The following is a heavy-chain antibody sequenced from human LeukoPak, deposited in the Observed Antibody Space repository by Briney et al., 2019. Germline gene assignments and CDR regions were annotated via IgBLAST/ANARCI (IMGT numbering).Heavy chain of an antibody. Sequence: SETLSLTCTVSGGSISSYYWSWIRQPPGKGLEWIGEINQSGSTNYNPSLKSRVTISVDTSKNQFSLKLSSVTAADTAVYYCARGGSKTAATFDYWDQGTLVTVFS. CDR3: ARGGSKTAATFDY. CDR1: GGSISSYY. V-gene: IGHV4-34*01. CDR2: INQSGST. D-gene: IGHD2-15*01. J-gene: IGHJ4*02.